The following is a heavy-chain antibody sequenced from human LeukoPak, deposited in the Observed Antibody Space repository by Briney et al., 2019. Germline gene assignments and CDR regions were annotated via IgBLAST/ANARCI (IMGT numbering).Heavy chain of an antibody. V-gene: IGHV3-30*04. CDR3: ARVGLRYFDWLLPTNFDY. Sequence: GGSLRLSCAASGFTFSSYAMHWVRQAPGKGLEWVAVISYDGSNKYYADSVKGRFTISRDNSKNTLYLQMNSLRAEDTAVYYCARVGLRYFDWLLPTNFDYWGQGTLVTASS. J-gene: IGHJ4*02. CDR2: ISYDGSNK. D-gene: IGHD3-9*01. CDR1: GFTFSSYA.